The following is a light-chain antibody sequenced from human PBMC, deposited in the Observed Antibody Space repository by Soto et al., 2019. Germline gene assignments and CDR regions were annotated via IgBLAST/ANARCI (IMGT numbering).Light chain of an antibody. V-gene: IGKV3-11*01. CDR2: DTS. CDR1: QSVTRY. CDR3: QQYNNWPRT. Sequence: EIVLTQSPATLSLSPGERATLSCWASQSVTRYLVWYQQKPGQAPRLLIYDTSNRASGIPARLSGSGYGTELTITISSMKYEDFAVYYCQQYNNWPRTFGHGTKVDI. J-gene: IGKJ1*01.